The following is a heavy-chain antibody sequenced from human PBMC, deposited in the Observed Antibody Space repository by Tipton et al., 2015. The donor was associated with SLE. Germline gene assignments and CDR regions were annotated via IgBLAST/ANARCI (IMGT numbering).Heavy chain of an antibody. J-gene: IGHJ6*03. CDR1: GFTFSNAW. Sequence: RSLRLSCAASGFTFSNAWMSWVRQAPGKGLEWVAVISYDGSNKYYADSVKGRFTISRDNAKNSLYLQMNSLRAEDTAVYYCARELELGRNIPYYMDVWGKGTTVTVSS. CDR2: ISYDGSNK. D-gene: IGHD1-7*01. CDR3: ARELELGRNIPYYMDV. V-gene: IGHV3-30-3*01.